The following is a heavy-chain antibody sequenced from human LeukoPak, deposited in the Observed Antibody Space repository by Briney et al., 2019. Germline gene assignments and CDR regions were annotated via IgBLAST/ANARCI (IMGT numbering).Heavy chain of an antibody. CDR2: ISGGGGST. D-gene: IGHD3-9*01. CDR1: GLTFSTYA. CDR3: AKVRGYDILTRDRPYFDY. V-gene: IGHV3-23*01. J-gene: IGHJ4*02. Sequence: QSGGSLRLSCAASGLTFSTYAMSWVRQAPGKGLEWVSAISGGGGSTYYADSVKGRFTISRDNSKNTLYLQMNSLRAEDTAVYYCAKVRGYDILTRDRPYFDYWGQGTLVTVSS.